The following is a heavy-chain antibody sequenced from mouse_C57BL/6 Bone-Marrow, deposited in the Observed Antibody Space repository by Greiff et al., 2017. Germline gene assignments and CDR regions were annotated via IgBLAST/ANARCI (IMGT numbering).Heavy chain of an antibody. J-gene: IGHJ1*03. CDR2: FLPGSGST. Sequence: QVQLQQSGAELMKPGASVKLSCKATGYTFTGYWIEWVKQRLGHGLEWIGEFLPGSGSTNYNEKLKGKATFTADTSSNTAYMQLSSLTTEDSAIYYVASRRGFPSYFDVWGTGTTVTVSS. CDR1: GYTFTGYW. CDR3: ASRRGFPSYFDV. V-gene: IGHV1-9*01.